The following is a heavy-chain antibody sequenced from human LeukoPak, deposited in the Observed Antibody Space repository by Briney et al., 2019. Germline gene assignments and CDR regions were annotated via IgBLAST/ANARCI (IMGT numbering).Heavy chain of an antibody. CDR1: GFTFNGSA. CDR2: IRSKANSYAT. Sequence: PGGSLRLSCAASGFTFNGSAMHWVRQASGKGLEWVGRIRSKANSYATAYAASVKGRFTISRDDSKNTAYLQMNSLKTEDTAVYYCTSHDYSNYVVFDYWGQGTLVTVSS. CDR3: TSHDYSNYVVFDY. J-gene: IGHJ4*02. V-gene: IGHV3-73*01. D-gene: IGHD4-11*01.